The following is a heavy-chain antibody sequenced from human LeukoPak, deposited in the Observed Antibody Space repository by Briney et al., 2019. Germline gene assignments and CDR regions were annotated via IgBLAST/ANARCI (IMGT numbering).Heavy chain of an antibody. V-gene: IGHV4-39*01. J-gene: IGHJ6*02. CDR2: IYYSGST. CDR1: GGPISSSSYY. CDR3: ATHCSSTSCYYYGMDV. Sequence: SETLSLTCTVSGGPISSSSYYWGWIRQPPGKGLEWIGNIYYSGSTYYNPSLKSRVTISVDTSKSQFSLKLSSVTAADTAVYYCATHCSSTSCYYYGMDVWGQGTTVTVSS. D-gene: IGHD2-2*01.